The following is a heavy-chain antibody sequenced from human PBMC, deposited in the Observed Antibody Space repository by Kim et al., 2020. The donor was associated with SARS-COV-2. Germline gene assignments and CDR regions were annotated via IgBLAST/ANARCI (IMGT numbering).Heavy chain of an antibody. V-gene: IGHV1-69*13. Sequence: SVKVSCKASGGTFSTFSISWVRQAPGQGLEWMGGIIPILGTANYAQKFQGRVTITADESTSTAYMDLSNLRSEDTAVYYCARDQLERRDYWGQGTLVTVSS. J-gene: IGHJ4*02. D-gene: IGHD1-1*01. CDR2: IIPILGTA. CDR1: GGTFSTFS. CDR3: ARDQLERRDY.